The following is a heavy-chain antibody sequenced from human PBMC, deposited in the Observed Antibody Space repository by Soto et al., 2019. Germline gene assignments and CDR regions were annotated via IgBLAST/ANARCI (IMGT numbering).Heavy chain of an antibody. CDR3: ARDRLMATAGTARHYFGLDV. Sequence: PSETLSLTCTVSGGSIRSGGYYWSWVRQNPRKGLEWIGNIYYSGNTYYNQSLKNRLNISVDTSKNQFSMNMSTVTAADTAVFYCARDRLMATAGTARHYFGLDVWGQGTTVT. J-gene: IGHJ6*02. CDR1: GGSIRSGGYY. CDR2: IYYSGNT. D-gene: IGHD5-18*01. V-gene: IGHV4-31*03.